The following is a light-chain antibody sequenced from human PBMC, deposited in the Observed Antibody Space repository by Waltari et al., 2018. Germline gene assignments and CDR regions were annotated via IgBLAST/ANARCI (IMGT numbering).Light chain of an antibody. Sequence: QSVLTQPPSASGTPGQGVPISCSGGASNIGNNVVHWYQQVPGKAPKLLIYRRDRRPAGVPDRFSGSKSGTSASLAISGLQSEDEADYYCAAWDDSLNGRWVFGGGTKVTVL. CDR1: ASNIGNNV. CDR2: RRD. V-gene: IGLV1-44*01. CDR3: AAWDDSLNGRWV. J-gene: IGLJ3*02.